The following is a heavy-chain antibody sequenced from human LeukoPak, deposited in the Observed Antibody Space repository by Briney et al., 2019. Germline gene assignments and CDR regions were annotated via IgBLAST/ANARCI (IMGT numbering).Heavy chain of an antibody. J-gene: IGHJ4*02. CDR1: GYTFTSYG. CDR3: ERDRGDGGYEFDY. CDR2: INPNSGCT. Sequence: ASVKVSCKASGYTFTSYGISWVRQAPGQGLEWMGWINPNSGCTNSAQKFQGGVTMTRDTSISTAYMELTRLRSDDTAVYYCERDRGDGGYEFDYWGKGTMVTVSS. V-gene: IGHV1-2*02. D-gene: IGHD5-12*01.